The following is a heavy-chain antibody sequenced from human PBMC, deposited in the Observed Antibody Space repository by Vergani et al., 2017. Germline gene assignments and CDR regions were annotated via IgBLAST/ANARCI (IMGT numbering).Heavy chain of an antibody. D-gene: IGHD5-18*01. CDR1: GFTFSSYA. V-gene: IGHV3-30*03. J-gene: IGHJ4*02. CDR3: ARPDVDTAMVPFDY. Sequence: VQLLESGGGLVQPGGSLRLSCAASGFTFSSYAMRWVRQAPGKGLEWVAVISYDGTHKYYADSVKGRFTISRDNSKNTLYLQMNSLRAEDTAVYYCARPDVDTAMVPFDYWGQGTLVTVSS. CDR2: ISYDGTHK.